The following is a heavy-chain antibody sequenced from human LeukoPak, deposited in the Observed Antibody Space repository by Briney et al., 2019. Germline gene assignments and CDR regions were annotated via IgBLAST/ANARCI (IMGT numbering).Heavy chain of an antibody. V-gene: IGHV1-46*01. CDR3: ASHSGSYSPYYYGMDV. D-gene: IGHD1-26*01. Sequence: ASVKVSCKASGYTFTSYYMHWVRQAPGQGLEWMGIINPSGGSTSYAQKFQSRVTMTRDASTSTVYMELSSLRSEDTAVYYCASHSGSYSPYYYGMDVWGQGTTVTVSS. CDR2: INPSGGST. J-gene: IGHJ6*02. CDR1: GYTFTSYY.